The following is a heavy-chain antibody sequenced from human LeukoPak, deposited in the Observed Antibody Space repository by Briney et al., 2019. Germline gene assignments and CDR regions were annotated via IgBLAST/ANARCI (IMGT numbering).Heavy chain of an antibody. CDR3: ARDMTPWYSSSPFSYMDV. CDR1: GSTFTTYY. CDR2: ISAYNGNT. J-gene: IGHJ6*03. Sequence: ASVKVSCKASGSTFTTYYMDCVRQAPGQGPEWMGWISAYNGNTNYAQKLQGRVTMTTDTSTSTAYMELRSLRSDDTAVYYCARDMTPWYSSSPFSYMDVWGKGTTVTVSS. D-gene: IGHD6-13*01. V-gene: IGHV1-18*04.